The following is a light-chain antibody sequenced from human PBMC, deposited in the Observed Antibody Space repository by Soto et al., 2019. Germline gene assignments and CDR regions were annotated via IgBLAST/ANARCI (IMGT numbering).Light chain of an antibody. CDR2: DTS. CDR3: QRYNDWPRT. CDR1: QGIGAT. V-gene: IGKV3-15*01. J-gene: IGKJ4*01. Sequence: EVVRTQSPATLSVSPGAGCTLSCRASQGIGATLAWYQHKPGQNPRLLIYDTSTMATGVPARFSGSRSGTEFTLTIHSLQSEDVAVYYCQRYNDWPRTFGGGPKVESK.